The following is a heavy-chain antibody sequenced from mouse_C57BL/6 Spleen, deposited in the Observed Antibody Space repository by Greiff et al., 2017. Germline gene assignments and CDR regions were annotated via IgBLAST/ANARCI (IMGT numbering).Heavy chain of an antibody. CDR3: ARDGNWPDY. CDR2: ISYDGSN. Sequence: ESGPGLVKPSQSLSLTCSVTGYSITSGYYWNWIRQFPGNKLEWMGYISYDGSNNYNPSLKNRISITRDTSKNQFFLKLNSVTTEDTATYYCARDGNWPDYWGQGTTLTVSS. D-gene: IGHD4-1*01. V-gene: IGHV3-6*01. CDR1: GYSITSGYY. J-gene: IGHJ2*01.